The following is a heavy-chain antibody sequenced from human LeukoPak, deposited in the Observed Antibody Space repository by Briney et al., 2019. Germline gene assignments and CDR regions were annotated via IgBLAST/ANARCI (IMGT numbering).Heavy chain of an antibody. J-gene: IGHJ6*03. V-gene: IGHV4-4*09. CDR3: ARGNGYNYYYYYYMDV. D-gene: IGHD5-24*01. Sequence: SETLSLTCTVSGGSISSYYWSWIRQPPGKGLEWIGYIYTSGSTNYNPSLKSRVTISVDTSKNQFSLKLSSVTAADTAVYYCARGNGYNYYYYYYMDVWGKGTTVTVSS. CDR2: IYTSGST. CDR1: GGSISSYY.